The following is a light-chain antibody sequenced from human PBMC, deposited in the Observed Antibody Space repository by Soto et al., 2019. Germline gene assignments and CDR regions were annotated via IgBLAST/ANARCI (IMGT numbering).Light chain of an antibody. CDR1: QSVSSN. J-gene: IGKJ1*01. V-gene: IGKV3-15*01. CDR2: GAS. Sequence: EIMMTQSPATLSVSPGERATLSCWASQSVSSNLAWYQQKPGQAPRLLIYGASTRATGIPARFSGSGSGIEFTLTITSLQSEDFALYYCQQYNNWPRTFGQGTKVEIK. CDR3: QQYNNWPRT.